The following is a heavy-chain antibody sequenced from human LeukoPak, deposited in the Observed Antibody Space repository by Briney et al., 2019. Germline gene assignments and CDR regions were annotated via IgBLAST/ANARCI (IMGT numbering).Heavy chain of an antibody. Sequence: PGGSLRLSCAASGLTFSSYGMHWVRQAPGKGLEWVAVIWYDGTNKYYADSVKGRFTISRDNSKNTLYLQMSGLRAEDTAVYYCARDNPEFDYWGQGTLVTVSS. CDR3: ARDNPEFDY. J-gene: IGHJ4*02. V-gene: IGHV3-33*01. CDR1: GLTFSSYG. CDR2: IWYDGTNK. D-gene: IGHD1-14*01.